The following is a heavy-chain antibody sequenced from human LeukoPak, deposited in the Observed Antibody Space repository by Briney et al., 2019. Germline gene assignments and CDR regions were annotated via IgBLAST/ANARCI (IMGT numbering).Heavy chain of an antibody. CDR3: ARDSSGWSSDY. J-gene: IGHJ4*02. D-gene: IGHD6-19*01. V-gene: IGHV1-3*01. Sequence: ASVKVSCKATGYTFTSYAMHWVRQGPGQRLEWMGWINAGNGNTKYSQKFQGRVTITRDTSASTAYMELSSLRSEDTAVYYCARDSSGWSSDYWGQGTLVTVSS. CDR2: INAGNGNT. CDR1: GYTFTSYA.